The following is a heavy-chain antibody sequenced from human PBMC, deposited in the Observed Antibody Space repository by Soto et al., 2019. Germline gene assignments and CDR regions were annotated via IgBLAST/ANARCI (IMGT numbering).Heavy chain of an antibody. CDR3: VSGSSGRNVGQFGD. D-gene: IGHD1-26*01. J-gene: IGHJ4*02. Sequence: LRLSCVGPGFTFSNFWMTWVRQAPGKGLDWVANIKQDESEKHYVDSVKGRFTISRDNAKSSLYLEMHSLRVDDTAVYYCVSGSSGRNVGQFGDWGQGTLVTVSS. V-gene: IGHV3-7*01. CDR1: GFTFSNFW. CDR2: IKQDESEK.